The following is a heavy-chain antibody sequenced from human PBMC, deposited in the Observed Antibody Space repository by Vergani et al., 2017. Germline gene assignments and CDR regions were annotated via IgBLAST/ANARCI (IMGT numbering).Heavy chain of an antibody. CDR2: ISSSSSYI. CDR3: ARDGLLWFGELYGMDV. J-gene: IGHJ6*02. V-gene: IGHV3-21*01. CDR1: GFTFSSYS. D-gene: IGHD3-10*01. Sequence: EVQLVESGGGLVKPGGSLRLSCAASGFTFSSYSMNWVRQAPGKGLEWVSSISSSSSYIYYADSVKGRCTISRDNAKNSLYLQMNSLRAEDTAVYYCARDGLLWFGELYGMDVWGQGTTVTVSS.